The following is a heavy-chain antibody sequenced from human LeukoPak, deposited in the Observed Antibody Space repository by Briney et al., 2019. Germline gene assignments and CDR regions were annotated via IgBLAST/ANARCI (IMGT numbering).Heavy chain of an antibody. CDR1: GGSISSYY. CDR3: TRSGYADHLDF. V-gene: IGHV4-59*01. D-gene: IGHD4-17*01. Sequence: PSETLSLTCTVSGGSISSYYWSWIRQPPGKGLESIGYIYNSGSTDYTDYNPSLKSRVTISVDSSKNQFSLRLSSVTAADAAVYYCTRSGYADHLDFWGQGTLVTVSS. J-gene: IGHJ4*02. CDR2: IYNSGSTDYT.